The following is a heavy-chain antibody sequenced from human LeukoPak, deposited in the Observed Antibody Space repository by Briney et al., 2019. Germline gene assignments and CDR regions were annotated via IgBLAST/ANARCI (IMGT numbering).Heavy chain of an antibody. V-gene: IGHV3-7*01. J-gene: IGHJ3*02. CDR2: IKQYGSEK. D-gene: IGHD5-18*01. CDR1: GFTFRSYS. Sequence: GGSLRLSCAASGFTFRSYSMSWVRQAPGKGLEWVANIKQYGSEKYYVDSVKGRFTICRDNANNSLYLQMNRLSGEDTAVYYCAAASDTAMACDGFNIWGQGTMVSVSS. CDR3: AAASDTAMACDGFNI.